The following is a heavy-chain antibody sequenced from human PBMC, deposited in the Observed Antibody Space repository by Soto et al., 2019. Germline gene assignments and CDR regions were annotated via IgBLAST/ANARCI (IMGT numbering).Heavy chain of an antibody. J-gene: IGHJ6*02. CDR3: AKDMAIRPPYYGMDV. D-gene: IGHD3-16*01. Sequence: GGSLRLSCAASGFTFDDYAMHWVRQAPRKALEWVSGISWNSGSIGYAGSVKGRFTISRDNAKNSLYLHMNSLRAEDTALYYCAKDMAIRPPYYGMDVCGQGTTVTFSS. CDR2: ISWNSGSI. CDR1: GFTFDDYA. V-gene: IGHV3-9*01.